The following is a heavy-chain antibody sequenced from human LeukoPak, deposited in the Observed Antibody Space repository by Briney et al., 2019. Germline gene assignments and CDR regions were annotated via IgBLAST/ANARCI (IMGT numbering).Heavy chain of an antibody. CDR3: SRDSYGYQPEFGFAV. CDR1: GFTFGDYS. CDR2: IAGKTHPGTT. J-gene: IGHJ6*02. D-gene: IGHD5-24*01. Sequence: PGGSLRLSCTAAGFTFGDYSISWFRQAPGKGLQWVGFIAGKTHPGTTEYAASVKGRFSISRDDSKSVAYLEMNSLNTEDTAVCFCSRDSYGYQPEFGFAVWGPGTTVTVSS. V-gene: IGHV3-49*03.